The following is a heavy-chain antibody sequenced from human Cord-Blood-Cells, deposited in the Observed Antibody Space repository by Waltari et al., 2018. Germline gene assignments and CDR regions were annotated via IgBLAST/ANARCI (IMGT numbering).Heavy chain of an antibody. V-gene: IGHV1-2*04. D-gene: IGHD5-18*01. Sequence: QVQLVQSGAEVKKPGASVKVSCKASGYTFTAYYMHWVRQAPAQGLEWMGWINPNSGGTNYAQKFQGWVTMTRDTSISTAYMELSRLRSDDTAVYYCARDRTTGGYSYGYFDYWGQGTLVTVSS. J-gene: IGHJ4*02. CDR2: INPNSGGT. CDR1: GYTFTAYY. CDR3: ARDRTTGGYSYGYFDY.